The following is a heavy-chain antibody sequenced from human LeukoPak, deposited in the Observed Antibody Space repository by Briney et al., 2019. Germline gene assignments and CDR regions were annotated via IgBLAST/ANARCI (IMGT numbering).Heavy chain of an antibody. CDR1: GGSINSYY. CDR2: IYYSGST. Sequence: SETLSLTCTVSGGSINSYYWSWIRQPPGKGLEWIGYIYYSGSTNYNPSLKSRVTISVDTSKNQFSLKLSSVTAADTAVYYCARVTMVRGVIPLDPYFDYWGQGTLVTVSS. V-gene: IGHV4-59*01. CDR3: ARVTMVRGVIPLDPYFDY. D-gene: IGHD3-10*01. J-gene: IGHJ4*02.